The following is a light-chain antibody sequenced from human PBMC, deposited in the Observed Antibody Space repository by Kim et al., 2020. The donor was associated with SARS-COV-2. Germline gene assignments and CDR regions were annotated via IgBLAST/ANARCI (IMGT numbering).Light chain of an antibody. CDR1: QGISKY. V-gene: IGKV1-17*03. J-gene: IGKJ4*01. Sequence: AAVGDRDTISCRASQGISKYLAWFQQKPGKVPRRLIYAASSLQSGVPARFSGSGSGTEFTLTISSLQPEDVATYYCLQHDSYPLTFGGGTKVDIK. CDR3: LQHDSYPLT. CDR2: AAS.